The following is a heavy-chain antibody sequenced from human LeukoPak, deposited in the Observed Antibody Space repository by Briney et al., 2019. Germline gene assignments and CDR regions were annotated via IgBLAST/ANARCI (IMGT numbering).Heavy chain of an antibody. CDR1: GFSVSSYY. CDR3: ARDRHYYDSSGYFSS. CDR2: IYSGGTT. D-gene: IGHD3-22*01. V-gene: IGHV3-53*01. Sequence: GGSLRLSCAASGFSVSSYYMSWVRQAPGKGLEWVSIIYSGGTTYYADSVKGRFTISRDNSKNTLYLQMNSLRAEDTAVYYCARDRHYYDSSGYFSSWGQGTLVTVSS. J-gene: IGHJ4*02.